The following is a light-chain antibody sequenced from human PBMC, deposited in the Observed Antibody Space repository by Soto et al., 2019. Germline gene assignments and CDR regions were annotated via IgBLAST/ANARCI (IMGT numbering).Light chain of an antibody. J-gene: IGLJ1*01. CDR2: DVS. CDR1: SSDVGGYNF. Sequence: QSALTQPASVSGSPGQSITISCTGTSSDVGGYNFVSWYQQHPGNAPKLMIYDVSVLPSGVSNRFSGSKSGNTASLTISGLQTEDESPYYCSSYTTASTRYFFGLWTKLTVL. CDR3: SSYTTASTRYF. V-gene: IGLV2-14*03.